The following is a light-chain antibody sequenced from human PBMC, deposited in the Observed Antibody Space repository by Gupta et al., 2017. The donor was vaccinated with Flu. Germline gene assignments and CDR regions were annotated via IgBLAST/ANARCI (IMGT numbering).Light chain of an antibody. J-gene: IGLJ3*02. Sequence: QSVLTQPPSVSGAPGRRVTISCTGSSPNIGAGYDVHWYQQLPGTAPKLLIYVNNNRPSGVPDRFSGSKSATSASLAITGLQAEDEADYYCQSYDSSLSGSVFGGGTKLTVL. CDR2: VNN. CDR3: QSYDSSLSGSV. V-gene: IGLV1-40*01. CDR1: SPNIGAGYD.